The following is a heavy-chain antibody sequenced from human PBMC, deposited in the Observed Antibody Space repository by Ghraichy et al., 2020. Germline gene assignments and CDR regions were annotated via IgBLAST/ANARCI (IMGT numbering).Heavy chain of an antibody. CDR3: ARDLDDFWSGYRPDYYFDY. V-gene: IGHV3-21*01. D-gene: IGHD3-3*01. J-gene: IGHJ4*02. CDR2: ISSSSSYI. CDR1: GFTFSSYS. Sequence: GGSLRLSCAASGFTFSSYSMNWVRQAPGKGLEWVSSISSSSSYIYYADSVKGRFTISRDNAKNSLFLQMNSLRAEDTAVYYCARDLDDFWSGYRPDYYFDYWGQGTLVTVSS.